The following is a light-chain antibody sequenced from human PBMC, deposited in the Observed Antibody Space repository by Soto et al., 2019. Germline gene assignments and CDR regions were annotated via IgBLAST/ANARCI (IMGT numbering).Light chain of an antibody. CDR3: QQYGSSPT. Sequence: EIVLTQSPGTLSLSPGERATLSCRASQSVSDNFLAWYQQKPGQAPRLLIYGASNRATGIPDRFSGSGYGTDFTLTISRLDPEDFAVYYCQQYGSSPTFGQGTKVEI. CDR2: GAS. J-gene: IGKJ1*01. V-gene: IGKV3-20*01. CDR1: QSVSDNF.